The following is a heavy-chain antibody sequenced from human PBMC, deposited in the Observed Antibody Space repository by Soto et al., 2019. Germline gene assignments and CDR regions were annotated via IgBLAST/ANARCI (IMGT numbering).Heavy chain of an antibody. D-gene: IGHD6-19*01. V-gene: IGHV1-18*01. J-gene: IGHJ4*02. Sequence: QVQLVQSGAEVKKPGASVTVSFKASNYTFTSNGISWVRQAPGQGLEWMGWISAYNGNTNYAQNLQGRVTMTTDTSTSTAYMELRSLRSDDTAVYYCARENVGGWNDYWGQGTLVTFSS. CDR3: ARENVGGWNDY. CDR2: ISAYNGNT. CDR1: NYTFTSNG.